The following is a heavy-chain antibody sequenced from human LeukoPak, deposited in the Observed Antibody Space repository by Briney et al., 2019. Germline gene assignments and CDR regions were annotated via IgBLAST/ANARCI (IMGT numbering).Heavy chain of an antibody. V-gene: IGHV4-59*11. J-gene: IGHJ5*02. CDR3: ARAVSGSDYWFDP. D-gene: IGHD5-12*01. CDR1: GGFMSGHY. Sequence: SGTLSLTCNVSGGFMSGHYWTWIRQTPGKELEWIGCIFSSGSTNYNPSLKTRLTISVDTSKKQFFLNLRSLTAADTAVYYCARAVSGSDYWFDPWGQGTQVTVSS. CDR2: IFSSGST.